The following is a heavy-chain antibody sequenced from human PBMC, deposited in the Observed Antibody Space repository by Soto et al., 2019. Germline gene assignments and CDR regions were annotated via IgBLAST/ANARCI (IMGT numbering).Heavy chain of an antibody. Sequence: VQLQESGPGLVTPSQTLSLTCTVSGGSIHSGGYYWTWIRQYPGQGLEWIGYIYTIENTYYNPSLESRVTLSEDRSKNQFSLRLTSVTAADTAVYYCARGSSGAAGTFDYWGQGALVTVSS. CDR1: GGSIHSGGYY. D-gene: IGHD6-13*01. CDR2: IYTIENT. V-gene: IGHV4-31*03. J-gene: IGHJ4*02. CDR3: ARGSSGAAGTFDY.